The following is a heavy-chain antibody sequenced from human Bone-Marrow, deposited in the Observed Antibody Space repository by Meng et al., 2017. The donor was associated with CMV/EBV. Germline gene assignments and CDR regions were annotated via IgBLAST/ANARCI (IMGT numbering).Heavy chain of an antibody. V-gene: IGHV3-74*01. CDR1: GFTFSSYW. J-gene: IGHJ6*02. Sequence: GGSPRLSCSSSGFTFSSYWMHWVRQAPGKGLVWVSRINSDGSSTSYADSVKGRFTISRDNAKNTLYLQMNSLRAEDTAVYYCARDAGDYEYGMDVWGQGTTVTVSS. CDR2: INSDGSST. CDR3: ARDAGDYEYGMDV.